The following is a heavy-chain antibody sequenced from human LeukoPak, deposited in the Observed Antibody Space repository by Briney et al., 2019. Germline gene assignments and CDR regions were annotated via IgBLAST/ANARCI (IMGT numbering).Heavy chain of an antibody. V-gene: IGHV4-34*01. CDR1: GGSFSGYY. CDR3: ARGVHSSSWYRECWFDP. Sequence: PSETLSLTCAVYGGSFSGYYWSWIRQPPGKGLEWIGEINHSGSTNYNPSLKSRVTISVDTSKNQFSLKLSSVTAADTAVYYCARGVHSSSWYRECWFDPWGQGTLVTVSS. CDR2: INHSGST. J-gene: IGHJ5*02. D-gene: IGHD6-13*01.